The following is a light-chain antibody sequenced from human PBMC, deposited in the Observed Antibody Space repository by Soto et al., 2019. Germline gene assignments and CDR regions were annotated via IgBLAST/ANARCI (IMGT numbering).Light chain of an antibody. CDR3: QQYNSYSRT. J-gene: IGKJ1*01. Sequence: EIVMTQSPATLSVSPGERATLCCRASQSVSIDLAWYQQTPGQAPRLPIYGASTRATGIPVRFSGSGSGTEFTLTISSLQPDDFATYYCQQYNSYSRTFGQGTKVDIK. V-gene: IGKV3-15*01. CDR1: QSVSID. CDR2: GAS.